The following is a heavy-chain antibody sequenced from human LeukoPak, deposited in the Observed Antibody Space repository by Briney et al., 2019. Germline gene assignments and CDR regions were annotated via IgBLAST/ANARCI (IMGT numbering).Heavy chain of an antibody. D-gene: IGHD6-6*01. J-gene: IGHJ5*02. CDR1: GGSITSYY. CDR2: IYTSGST. V-gene: IGHV4-4*09. CDR3: ARLNDYSSSFDP. Sequence: SETLSLTCTVSGGSITSYYWSWIRQPPGKGLEWIGYIYTSGSTKYNPSLKSRVTMPVDTSKNQFSLKLNSMTAADTAVYYCARLNDYSSSFDPWGQGTLVTVSS.